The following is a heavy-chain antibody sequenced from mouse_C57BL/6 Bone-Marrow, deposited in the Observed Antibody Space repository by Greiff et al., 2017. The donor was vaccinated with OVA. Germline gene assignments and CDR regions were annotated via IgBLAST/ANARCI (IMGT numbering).Heavy chain of an antibody. V-gene: IGHV1-18*01. CDR3: AREEAYGNPWFAY. Sequence: EVQLQQSGPELVKPGASVKIPCKASGYTFTDYNMDWVKQSHGKSLEWIGDINPNNGGTIYNQKFKGKATLTVDKSSSTAYMELRSLTSEDTAVYYCAREEAYGNPWFAYWGQGTLVTVSA. CDR2: INPNNGGT. D-gene: IGHD2-1*01. CDR1: GYTFTDYN. J-gene: IGHJ3*01.